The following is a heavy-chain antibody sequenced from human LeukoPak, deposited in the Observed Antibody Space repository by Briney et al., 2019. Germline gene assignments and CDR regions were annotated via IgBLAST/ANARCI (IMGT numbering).Heavy chain of an antibody. CDR3: AKGTGYCSGGSCYDSAFDI. CDR2: IRYDGSNK. Sequence: GGSLRLSCAASGFTFSSYGMHWVRQAPGKGLEWVAFIRYDGSNKYYADSVKGRFTISRDNSKNTLYPQMNSLRAEDTAVYYCAKGTGYCSGGSCYDSAFDIWGQGTMVTVSS. D-gene: IGHD2-15*01. J-gene: IGHJ3*02. CDR1: GFTFSSYG. V-gene: IGHV3-30*02.